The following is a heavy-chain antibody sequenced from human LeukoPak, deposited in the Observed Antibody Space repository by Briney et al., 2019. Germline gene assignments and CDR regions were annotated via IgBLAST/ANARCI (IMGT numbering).Heavy chain of an antibody. CDR2: VSHGGENT. V-gene: IGHV3-23*01. J-gene: IGHJ4*02. CDR3: ASGGVWRIDY. CDR1: GIAFTSNA. D-gene: IGHD6-13*01. Sequence: GGSLRLSCVASGIAFTSNAMAWVRQTPGRGLEWVSTVSHGGENTYYADSVKGRFTISRDNSKNTLYLQMNSLRAEDTALYYCASGGVWRIDYWGQGTLVTVSS.